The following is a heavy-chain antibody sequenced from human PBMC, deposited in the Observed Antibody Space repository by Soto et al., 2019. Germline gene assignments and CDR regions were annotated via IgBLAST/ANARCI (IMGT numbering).Heavy chain of an antibody. V-gene: IGHV4-34*01. Sequence: PSETLSLTCAVYGGSFSGYYWSWIRQPPGKGLEWIGEINHSGSTNYNPSLKSRVTISVDTSKNQFSLKLSSVTAADTAVYYCGSRPKQQWPAASFEHWGKGTQVPVS. CDR3: GSRPKQQWPAASFEH. CDR1: GGSFSGYY. CDR2: INHSGST. J-gene: IGHJ4*02. D-gene: IGHD6-19*01.